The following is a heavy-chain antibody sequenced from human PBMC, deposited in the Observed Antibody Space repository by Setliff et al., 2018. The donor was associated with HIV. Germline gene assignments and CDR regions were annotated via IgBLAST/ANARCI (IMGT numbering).Heavy chain of an antibody. CDR3: ARETAYCSSTSCSNPLIDY. D-gene: IGHD2-2*01. CDR1: GFTFSSYS. CDR2: ISSSSSYI. Sequence: GGSLRLSCAASGFTFSSYSMNWVRQAPGKGLEWVSSISSSSSYIYYADSVKGRFTISRDNAKNSLYLQMNSLRAEDTAVYYCARETAYCSSTSCSNPLIDYWGQGTLVTVSS. V-gene: IGHV3-21*01. J-gene: IGHJ4*02.